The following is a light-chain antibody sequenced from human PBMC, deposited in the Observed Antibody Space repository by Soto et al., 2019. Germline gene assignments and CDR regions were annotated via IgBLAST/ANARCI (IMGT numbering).Light chain of an antibody. CDR3: QHYRSYSWT. J-gene: IGKJ1*01. V-gene: IGKV1-5*03. CDR2: KAS. Sequence: DIQMTQSPSTLSASVGDRVTITCRASQSDSSWLAWYQEKPGKAPKLLIYKASTLESGVPSRFSGSGYGTEFTLSISSLQPDDFATYYCQHYRSYSWTFGQGTKVEI. CDR1: QSDSSW.